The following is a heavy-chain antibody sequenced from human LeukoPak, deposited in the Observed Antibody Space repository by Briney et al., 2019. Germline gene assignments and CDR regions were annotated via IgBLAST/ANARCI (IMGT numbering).Heavy chain of an antibody. CDR1: GGSFSGYY. D-gene: IGHD4-17*01. CDR2: INHSGST. Sequence: SETLSLTCAVYGGSFSGYYWSWIRQPPGKGLEWIGEINHSGSTNYNPSLKSRVTISVDTSKNQFSLKLSSVTAADTAVYYCARGGSVGDYDPYNWFAPWGQGTLVTASS. J-gene: IGHJ5*02. CDR3: ARGGSVGDYDPYNWFAP. V-gene: IGHV4-34*01.